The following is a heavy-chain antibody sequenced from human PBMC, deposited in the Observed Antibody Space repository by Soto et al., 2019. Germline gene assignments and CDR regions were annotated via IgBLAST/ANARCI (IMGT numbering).Heavy chain of an antibody. CDR2: IYYSGST. V-gene: IGHV4-59*01. CDR1: GGSISSYY. D-gene: IGHD6-6*01. CDR3: ARQSIAARFSPNCMDV. J-gene: IGHJ6*02. Sequence: QVQLQESGPGLVKPSETLSLTCTVSGGSISSYYWSWIRQPPGKGLEWIGYIYYSGSTNDNPSLKSRVTISVDTSKNKFSLKLSSVTAADTAVYYCARQSIAARFSPNCMDVWGQGTTVTVSS.